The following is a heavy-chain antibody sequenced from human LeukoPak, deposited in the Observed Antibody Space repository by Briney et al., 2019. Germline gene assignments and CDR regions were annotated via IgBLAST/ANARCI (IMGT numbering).Heavy chain of an antibody. J-gene: IGHJ4*02. V-gene: IGHV4-59*12. CDR2: VYHSGST. D-gene: IGHD4-17*01. CDR1: GGSISSYY. Sequence: SETLSLTCTVSGGSISSYYWSWIRQPPGKGLEWIGYVYHSGSTYYNPSLKSRVTISVDRSKNQFSLKLSSVTAADTAVYYCARGRYGDYAYWGQGTLVTVSS. CDR3: ARGRYGDYAY.